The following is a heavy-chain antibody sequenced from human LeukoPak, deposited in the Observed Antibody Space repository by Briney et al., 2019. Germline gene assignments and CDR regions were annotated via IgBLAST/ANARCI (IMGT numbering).Heavy chain of an antibody. CDR3: ARVLRQVSVSFGY. V-gene: IGHV1-2*02. Sequence: ASVKVSCKTSGYTFTGYYMHWVRQAPGQGLEWMGWINPNNGDTQYAQKFKGRVTMTSDTSITTAYMELNRLTSDDTAMYYCARVLRQVSVSFGYWGQGTLVTVSS. J-gene: IGHJ4*02. CDR1: GYTFTGYY. D-gene: IGHD1-14*01. CDR2: INPNNGDT.